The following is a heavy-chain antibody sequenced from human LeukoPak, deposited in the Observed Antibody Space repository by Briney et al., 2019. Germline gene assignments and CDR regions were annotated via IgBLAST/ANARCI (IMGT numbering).Heavy chain of an antibody. Sequence: ASVKISCKASGYTFTSYDLNWVRRATGEGLEWMGWMSPASGNTGYAQEFQGRVTMTRDTSVSTAYMELNSLRSEDTAVYYCARGPPNWGFDSWGQGTLVTVSS. CDR1: GYTFTSYD. J-gene: IGHJ4*02. D-gene: IGHD7-27*01. CDR2: MSPASGNT. CDR3: ARGPPNWGFDS. V-gene: IGHV1-8*01.